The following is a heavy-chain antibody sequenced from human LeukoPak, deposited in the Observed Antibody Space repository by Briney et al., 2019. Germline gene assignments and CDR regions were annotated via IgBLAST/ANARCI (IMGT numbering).Heavy chain of an antibody. V-gene: IGHV4-39*01. D-gene: IGHD1-14*01. Sequence: SDTLSLTCTVSGGSISGSSYYRGWIRQPPGKGLEWIGSIYYSGSTYYNPSLKSRVTISVDTSKNQFSLKLSSVTAADTAVYYCARHGTAPYYYHYYMDVWGKGATVTVSS. CDR3: ARHGTAPYYYHYYMDV. J-gene: IGHJ6*03. CDR1: GGSISGSSYY. CDR2: IYYSGST.